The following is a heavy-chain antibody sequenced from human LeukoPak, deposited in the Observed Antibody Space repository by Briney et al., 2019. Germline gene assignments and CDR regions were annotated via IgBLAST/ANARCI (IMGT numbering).Heavy chain of an antibody. CDR1: GFTFSNAW. D-gene: IGHD3-22*01. CDR3: TTGPLRITMIVVDS. V-gene: IGHV3-15*01. Sequence: NPGGSLRLSCAASGFTFSNAWMSWVRQAPGKGLEWVGRIKTKTDGVTTDYAAPVKGRFTISRDDSKNTLYLQMNSLKTEDTAVYFCTTGPLRITMIVVDSWGQGTLVTVSS. J-gene: IGHJ4*02. CDR2: IKTKTDGVTT.